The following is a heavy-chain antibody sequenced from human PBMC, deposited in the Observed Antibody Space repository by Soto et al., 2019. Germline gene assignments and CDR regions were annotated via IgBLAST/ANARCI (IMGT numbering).Heavy chain of an antibody. D-gene: IGHD5-12*01. J-gene: IGHJ3*01. Sequence: EVQLLVSGGGSVQPGGSLRLSCEVSGFTLTNYAMSWVRQAPGKGLEWVSQISSSGDRTYYADSVKGRFTISKDSSKNTLFLQMNSLRGEDSAVYYCEGSWTWGQGTMVTVSS. CDR1: GFTLTNYA. CDR3: EGSWT. CDR2: ISSSGDRT. V-gene: IGHV3-23*01.